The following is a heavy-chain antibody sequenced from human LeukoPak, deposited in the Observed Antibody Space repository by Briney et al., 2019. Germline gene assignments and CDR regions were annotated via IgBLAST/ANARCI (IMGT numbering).Heavy chain of an antibody. Sequence: PSETLSLTCTVSGGSISSYYWSWIRQPPGKGLEWIGSIYYSGGTYYNPSRKSRVAVSVDTYKHHFSLKLSSVTAADTAVYYCARHLTIRYCTSSSCSCWFDHWGQGTLVTVSS. CDR3: ARHLTIRYCTSSSCSCWFDH. CDR1: GGSISSYY. J-gene: IGHJ5*02. D-gene: IGHD2-2*01. V-gene: IGHV4-39*01. CDR2: IYYSGGT.